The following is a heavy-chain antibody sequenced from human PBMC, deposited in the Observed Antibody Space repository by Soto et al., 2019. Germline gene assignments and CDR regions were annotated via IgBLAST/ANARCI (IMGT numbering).Heavy chain of an antibody. V-gene: IGHV3-23*01. CDR3: XXXXXXXXXXXDPFDI. Sequence: EVQLLESGGGLVQPGGSLRLSCAASGFTFSEYAMTWVRQAPGKGLEWVSVIGGAGSNIYYADSVEGRFTVSRDDSKXXXXXXXXXXXXXXXXXXXXXXXXXXXXXXXDPFDIWGPGTMVTVSS. J-gene: IGHJ3*02. CDR1: GFTFSEYA. CDR2: IGGAGSNI.